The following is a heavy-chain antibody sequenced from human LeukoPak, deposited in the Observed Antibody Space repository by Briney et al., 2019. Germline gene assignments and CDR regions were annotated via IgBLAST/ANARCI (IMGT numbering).Heavy chain of an antibody. CDR3: ARWTVDPPSKVVSYGMDV. D-gene: IGHD2-2*01. Sequence: PSQTLSFTCTVPGASISSGSYYWSWIRQPAGKGLEWIGRIYTSGSTNYNPSLKSRVTISVDTSKNQFSLKLSSVTAADTAVYYCARWTVDPPSKVVSYGMDVWGQGTTVTVSS. CDR2: IYTSGST. J-gene: IGHJ6*02. CDR1: GASISSGSYY. V-gene: IGHV4-61*02.